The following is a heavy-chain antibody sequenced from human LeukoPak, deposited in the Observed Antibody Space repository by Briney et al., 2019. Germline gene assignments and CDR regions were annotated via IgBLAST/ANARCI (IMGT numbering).Heavy chain of an antibody. J-gene: IGHJ4*02. CDR3: TTAGLTMVRVGALDY. Sequence: GGSLRLSCAGSGFTFGNAWMSWVRQGPGKGLEWVGRIKSKSDGGTTDYAAPVKGRFTISRDDSKNTLYLHMNSLKTGDTALYFCTTAGLTMVRVGALDYWGQGTLVTVSS. D-gene: IGHD3-10*01. CDR1: GFTFGNAW. CDR2: IKSKSDGGTT. V-gene: IGHV3-15*01.